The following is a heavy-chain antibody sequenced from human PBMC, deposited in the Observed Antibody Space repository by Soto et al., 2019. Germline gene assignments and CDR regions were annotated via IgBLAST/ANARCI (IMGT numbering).Heavy chain of an antibody. CDR1: GGSISSYY. Sequence: PSETQSLTCTVSGGSISSYYWSLIRQPPGKALEWVGYIYYSGSTNYTPSLKSRVTISVDTSKNQSSLKLSSVTAADTAVYYCARGTSILWFGELLYDYYYYYGMDVWGQGTTVTVSS. CDR3: ARGTSILWFGELLYDYYYYYGMDV. J-gene: IGHJ6*02. CDR2: IYYSGST. D-gene: IGHD3-10*01. V-gene: IGHV4-59*01.